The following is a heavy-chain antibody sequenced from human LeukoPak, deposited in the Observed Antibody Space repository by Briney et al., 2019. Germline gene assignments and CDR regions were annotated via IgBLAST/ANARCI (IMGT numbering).Heavy chain of an antibody. CDR3: AEDGDNGSGSPWFDP. CDR1: GFTFDDYA. Sequence: GRSLRLSCAASGFTFDDYAMHWVRQAPGKGLEWVSGISWNSGSIGYADSVKGRFTISRDNAKNSLYLQMNSLRAEDTALYYCAEDGDNGSGSPWFDPWGQGTLVTVSS. J-gene: IGHJ5*02. CDR2: ISWNSGSI. V-gene: IGHV3-9*01. D-gene: IGHD3-10*01.